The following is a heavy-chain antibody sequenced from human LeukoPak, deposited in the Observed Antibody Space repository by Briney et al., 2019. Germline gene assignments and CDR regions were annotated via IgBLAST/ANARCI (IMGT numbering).Heavy chain of an antibody. CDR2: IIPIFGTA. D-gene: IGHD6-13*01. Sequence: SVKVSCKASGGTFSSYAISWVRQAPGQGLEWMGGIIPIFGTANYAQKFQSRVTITADKSTSTAYMELSSLRSEDTAVYYCARWIAAAGTDYYYYMDVWGKGTTVTVSS. CDR3: ARWIAAAGTDYYYYMDV. V-gene: IGHV1-69*06. J-gene: IGHJ6*03. CDR1: GGTFSSYA.